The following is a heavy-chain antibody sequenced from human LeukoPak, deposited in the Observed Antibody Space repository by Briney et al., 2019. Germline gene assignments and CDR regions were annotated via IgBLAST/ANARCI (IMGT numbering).Heavy chain of an antibody. J-gene: IGHJ4*02. CDR3: ARAGGYCGRISCPYYFDY. CDR2: MNPNSGNT. Sequence: ASVKVSCKASGYTFTSYDINWVRQATGQGLEWMGWMNPNSGNTGYAQKFQGRVTMTRNTSISTAYMELSSLRSGDTAVYYCARAGGYCGRISCPYYFDYWGQGSLVAVSS. CDR1: GYTFTSYD. V-gene: IGHV1-8*01. D-gene: IGHD2-15*01.